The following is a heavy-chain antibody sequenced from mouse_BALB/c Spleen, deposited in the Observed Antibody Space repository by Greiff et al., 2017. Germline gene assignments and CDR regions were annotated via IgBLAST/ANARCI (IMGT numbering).Heavy chain of an antibody. V-gene: IGHV1-54*01. D-gene: IGHD1-1*01. CDR2: INPGSGGT. Sequence: VKLMESGAELVRPGTSVKVSCKASGYAFTNYLIEWVKQRPGQGLEWIGVINPGSGGTNYNEKFKGKATLTADKSSSTAYMQLSSLTSDDSAVYFCARKIYYYGSSYADYWGQGTTLTVSS. CDR1: GYAFTNYL. CDR3: ARKIYYYGSSYADY. J-gene: IGHJ2*01.